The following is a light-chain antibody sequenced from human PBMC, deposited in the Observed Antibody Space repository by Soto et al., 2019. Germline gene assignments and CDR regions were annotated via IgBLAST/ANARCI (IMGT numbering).Light chain of an antibody. J-gene: IGKJ4*01. Sequence: DIPMTQSPSSLSASVGDRVTITCQASQDIRNYLNWYQKKPGKAPKLLIYDASNLETGVPSRFSASGSGTEFTFTISTLQPEDIATYYCQQYDDFPLTFGGGTKIEIK. CDR2: DAS. CDR3: QQYDDFPLT. V-gene: IGKV1-33*01. CDR1: QDIRNY.